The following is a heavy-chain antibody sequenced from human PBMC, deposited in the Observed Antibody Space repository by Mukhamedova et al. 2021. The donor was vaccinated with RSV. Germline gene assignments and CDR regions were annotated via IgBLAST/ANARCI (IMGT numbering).Heavy chain of an antibody. CDR2: ISWNSGSI. J-gene: IGHJ4*02. V-gene: IGHV3-9*01. D-gene: IGHD3-10*01. Sequence: EWVSGISWNSGSIGYADSVKGRFTISRDNAKNSLYLQMNSLRAEDTALYYCAKAYHGSGGYYDYWGLGT. CDR3: AKAYHGSGGYYDY.